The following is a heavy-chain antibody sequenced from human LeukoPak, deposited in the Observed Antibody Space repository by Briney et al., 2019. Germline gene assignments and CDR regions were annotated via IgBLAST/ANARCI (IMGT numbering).Heavy chain of an antibody. Sequence: GRSLTLFCAASGFIFRNYGMHWVRQAPGKGLEGLALIWYDGSNKYYAECVMGRFSISRDSSKNILYLQMNSVRAEVTAVYYCARDRGSGYAFDIWGQGTMVTVSS. J-gene: IGHJ3*02. CDR1: GFIFRNYG. CDR2: IWYDGSNK. V-gene: IGHV3-33*01. CDR3: ARDRGSGYAFDI. D-gene: IGHD3-22*01.